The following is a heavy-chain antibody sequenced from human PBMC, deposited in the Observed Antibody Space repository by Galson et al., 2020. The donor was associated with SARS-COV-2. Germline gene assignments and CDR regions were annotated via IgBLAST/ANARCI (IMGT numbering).Heavy chain of an antibody. CDR2: TYYSGIT. CDR3: ARSPKARVLYGSGRGPGPFDF. D-gene: IGHD3-10*01. Sequence: SETLSLTCTVSGDFISNYYWNWIRQPPGKGLEWIGYTYYSGITNYNPSLNSRVTISVDTSRKQFSLKLNSVTAADTAVYYCARSPKARVLYGSGRGPGPFDFWGQGTLVTVSS. J-gene: IGHJ4*02. CDR1: GDFISNYY. V-gene: IGHV4-59*01.